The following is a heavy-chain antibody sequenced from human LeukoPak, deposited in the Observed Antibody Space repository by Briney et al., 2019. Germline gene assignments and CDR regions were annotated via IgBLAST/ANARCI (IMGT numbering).Heavy chain of an antibody. J-gene: IGHJ4*02. D-gene: IGHD3-22*01. CDR3: ARGPYYSDSVTYSFDY. Sequence: PSETLSLTCTVSGSSFTSNNYYWGWIRQPPGQGLEWIGSIYYSGSTYYNPSLKSRVTISIDTSKNQFSLKLSSVTAADTAVYYCARGPYYSDSVTYSFDYWGQGALVTVSS. CDR1: GSSFTSNNYY. V-gene: IGHV4-39*07. CDR2: IYYSGST.